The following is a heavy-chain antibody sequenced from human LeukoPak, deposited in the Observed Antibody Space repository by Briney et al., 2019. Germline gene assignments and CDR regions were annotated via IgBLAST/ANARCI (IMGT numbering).Heavy chain of an antibody. CDR2: IGAYNGNT. CDR1: GYTFTSYG. CDR3: ARVSLYYYGSGSSSSAFDI. J-gene: IGHJ3*02. V-gene: IGHV1-18*01. Sequence: ASVKVSCKASGYTFTSYGISWVRQAPGQGLEWMGWIGAYNGNTNYAQKLQGRVTMTTDTSTSTAYMELRSLRSDDTAVYYCARVSLYYYGSGSSSSAFDIWGQGTMVTVSS. D-gene: IGHD3-10*01.